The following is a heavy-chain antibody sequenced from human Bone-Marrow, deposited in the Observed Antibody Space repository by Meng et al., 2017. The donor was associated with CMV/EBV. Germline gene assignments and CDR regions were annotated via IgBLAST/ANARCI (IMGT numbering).Heavy chain of an antibody. CDR3: AKDETKGGYCSGTSCSNLDY. D-gene: IGHD2-2*01. CDR1: GSTFSSYG. Sequence: GGSLRLSWAASGSTFSSYGMPWVRQAPGKGLESVSVIYSGESTYYADSVKGRFTLSRDNSKNTLDLQMNSLRTEDTALYYCAKDETKGGYCSGTSCSNLDYWGLGTLVTVSS. J-gene: IGHJ4*02. CDR2: IYSGEST. V-gene: IGHV3-NL1*01.